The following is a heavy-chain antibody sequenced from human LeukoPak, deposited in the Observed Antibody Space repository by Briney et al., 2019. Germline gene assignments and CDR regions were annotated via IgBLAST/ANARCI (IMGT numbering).Heavy chain of an antibody. CDR2: ISSSSSYI. Sequence: GGSLRLSCAASGFTFSSYSMNWVRQAPGKGLEWVSSISSSSSYIYYADSVKGRFTISRDNAKNSLYLQMNSLRAEDTAVYYCAKDPGFWSGYYNTYFDYWGQGTLVTVSS. CDR1: GFTFSSYS. D-gene: IGHD3-3*01. V-gene: IGHV3-21*04. J-gene: IGHJ4*02. CDR3: AKDPGFWSGYYNTYFDY.